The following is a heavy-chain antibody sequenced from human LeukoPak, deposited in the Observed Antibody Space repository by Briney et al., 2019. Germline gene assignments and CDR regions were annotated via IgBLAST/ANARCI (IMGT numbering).Heavy chain of an antibody. Sequence: PGGSLRLSCAASGFTFSRYDMHWVRQSTGKGLEWVSGISTAGDTFYLGSVKGRFTISRENAKNSLYLQMNSLRVGDTAVYYCARSVPGGSGWMGSIEYWGQGTLVTVPS. CDR3: ARSVPGGSGWMGSIEY. V-gene: IGHV3-13*01. CDR1: GFTFSRYD. J-gene: IGHJ4*02. D-gene: IGHD6-19*01. CDR2: ISTAGDT.